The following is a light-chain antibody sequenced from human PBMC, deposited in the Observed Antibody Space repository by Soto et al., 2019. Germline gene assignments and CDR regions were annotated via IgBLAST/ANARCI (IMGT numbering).Light chain of an antibody. CDR3: LQHSTYPLT. J-gene: IGKJ1*01. CDR2: AAS. Sequence: DIQMTQFPSSLSASVGDRVTITCRASQGIRNDLGWYQQKPGKAPKRLIYAASSLQSGVPSRLSGSGSGTECTFSISSLQPEDSATFYCLQHSTYPLTFGHGTKVESK. CDR1: QGIRND. V-gene: IGKV1-17*01.